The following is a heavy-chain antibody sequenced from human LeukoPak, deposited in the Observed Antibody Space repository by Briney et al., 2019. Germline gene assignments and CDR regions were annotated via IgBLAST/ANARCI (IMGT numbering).Heavy chain of an antibody. V-gene: IGHV4-39*01. D-gene: IGHD5-18*01. CDR2: ISYSGSTT. Sequence: SETLSLTCTVSGGSISSSSVYWGWIRQPPGKGLEWIATISYSGSTTSYNPSLKSRVTISVDTSKNQFSLKLNSVTAADTAVYYCASSGGYSYGGEIDYWGQGTLVTVSS. CDR3: ASSGGYSYGGEIDY. J-gene: IGHJ4*02. CDR1: GGSISSSSVY.